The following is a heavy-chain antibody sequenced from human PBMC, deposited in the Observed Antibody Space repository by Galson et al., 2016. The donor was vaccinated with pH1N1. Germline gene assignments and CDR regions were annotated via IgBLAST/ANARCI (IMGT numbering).Heavy chain of an antibody. Sequence: SLRLSCAASGFTFSAYWMHWVRQAPGKGLVWVSRVYTDGGRTGYADSVRGQFTISRDNAKNTLYLQMSSLRAEDTAVYYCARGDYVGYFVDQWGQGTLVAVSS. CDR1: GFTFSAYW. CDR3: ARGDYVGYFVDQ. CDR2: VYTDGGRT. V-gene: IGHV3-74*01. J-gene: IGHJ4*02. D-gene: IGHD4-23*01.